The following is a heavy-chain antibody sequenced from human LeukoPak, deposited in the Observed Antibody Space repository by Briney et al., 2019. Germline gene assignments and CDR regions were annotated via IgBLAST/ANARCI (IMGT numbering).Heavy chain of an antibody. CDR1: GYTFTGYY. V-gene: IGHV1-2*02. CDR2: INPNSGST. CDR3: ARDNSVRDEAWWFNP. D-gene: IGHD5-24*01. Sequence: ASVKVSCKASGYTFTGYYMHWVRQAPGQGLEWMGWINPNSGSTNYAQKFQGRVTLTRDMSTSTDYLELSSLRSEDTAVYYCARDNSVRDEAWWFNPWSQGTLVTVSS. J-gene: IGHJ5*02.